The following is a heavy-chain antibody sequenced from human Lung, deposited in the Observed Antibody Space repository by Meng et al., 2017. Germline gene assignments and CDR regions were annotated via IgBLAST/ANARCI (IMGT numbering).Heavy chain of an antibody. D-gene: IGHD1-26*01. CDR1: GGSITSSTW. Sequence: ALLAASGPGLVTPSGSLSLTCAVAGGSITSSTWWSWVRQTPGKGLEWFGEIFHSGSTNYNPPLESRVTISVDKSKNQFSLKVYSVTAADTATYYCARFDISSSGRGDYWGQGILVTVSS. CDR3: ARFDISSSGRGDY. J-gene: IGHJ4*02. V-gene: IGHV4-4*02. CDR2: IFHSGST.